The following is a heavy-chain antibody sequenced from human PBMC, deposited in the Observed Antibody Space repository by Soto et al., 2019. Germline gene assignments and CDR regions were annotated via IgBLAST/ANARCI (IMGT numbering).Heavy chain of an antibody. CDR2: IFPSGPT. Sequence: LSLTCGVSGGSLSGATYSWNWIRQPPGKGLEWIGYIFPSGPTYYNPSLKSRVTISIDVSKNQFSLSLRSLTAADTAVYNSARTREFDFWSQGTLVTVSS. CDR1: GGSLSGATYS. CDR3: ARTREFDF. V-gene: IGHV4-30-2*01. J-gene: IGHJ4*02.